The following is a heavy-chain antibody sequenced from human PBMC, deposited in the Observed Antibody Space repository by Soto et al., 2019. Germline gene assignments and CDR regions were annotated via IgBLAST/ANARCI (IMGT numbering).Heavy chain of an antibody. J-gene: IGHJ4*02. CDR2: ISAYNGNT. D-gene: IGHD5-12*01. Sequence: ASVEVSCKASGYTFTSYGISWVRQAPGQGLEWMGWISAYNGNTNYAQKLQGRVTMTTDTSTSTAYMELRSLRSDDTAVYYCAISIRYSGFFNYWGQGPPITVST. CDR3: AISIRYSGFFNY. V-gene: IGHV1-18*04. CDR1: GYTFTSYG.